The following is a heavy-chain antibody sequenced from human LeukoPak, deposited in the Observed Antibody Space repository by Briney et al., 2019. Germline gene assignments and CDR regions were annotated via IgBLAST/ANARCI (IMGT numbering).Heavy chain of an antibody. J-gene: IGHJ6*02. CDR1: GYTFTSYG. D-gene: IGHD1-1*01. CDR3: ARVQLEPYYYYGMDV. Sequence: ASVKVSCKASGYTFTSYGISRVRQAPGQGLEWMGWISAYNGNTNYAQKLQGRVTMTTDTSTSTAYMELRSLRSDDTAVYYCARVQLEPYYYYGMDVWGQGATVTVSS. V-gene: IGHV1-18*01. CDR2: ISAYNGNT.